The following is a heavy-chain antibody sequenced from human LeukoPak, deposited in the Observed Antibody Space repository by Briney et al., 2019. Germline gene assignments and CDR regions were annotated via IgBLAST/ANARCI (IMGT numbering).Heavy chain of an antibody. V-gene: IGHV4-38-2*01. CDR3: ERAVVTTRWYFDL. Sequence: SETLSLTWAVSGYSTSSGYYWGWIRQPPGQGRMGIGCLYDSGSTYYKPSLQCLVTIAADTSKNHFTLKLSSGTAADTAVYYWERAVVTTRWYFDLWGRGTLVTVSS. D-gene: IGHD2-21*02. CDR2: LYDSGST. CDR1: GYSTSSGYY. J-gene: IGHJ2*01.